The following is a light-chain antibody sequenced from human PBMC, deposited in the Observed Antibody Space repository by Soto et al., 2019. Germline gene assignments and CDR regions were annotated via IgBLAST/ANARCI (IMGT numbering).Light chain of an antibody. CDR2: HAS. CDR1: QVVSSSY. V-gene: IGKV3-20*01. J-gene: IGKJ2*01. Sequence: EIVLTQSPGTLSLSPGESATLSCRANQVVSSSYLAWYQQKPGRAPRLLIYHASDRATGVPDRFSGSGSGTDFALTITRLEPEDFALFYCQQYGTFPFSFGQGTKLEIK. CDR3: QQYGTFPFS.